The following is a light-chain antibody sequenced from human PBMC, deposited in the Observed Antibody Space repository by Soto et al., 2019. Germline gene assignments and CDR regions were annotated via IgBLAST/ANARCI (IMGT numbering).Light chain of an antibody. V-gene: IGKV1-27*01. CDR1: QDINNN. CDR3: QKYNSARET. CDR2: AAS. Sequence: DMQMTQSPSSLSASIGDRVTITCRASQDINNNLAWYQQKPGKVPKVLIYAASTLQSGVPSRFSGSGSGTDFTLTISSLQPEDVATYSCQKYNSARETFGPGTKVDI. J-gene: IGKJ3*01.